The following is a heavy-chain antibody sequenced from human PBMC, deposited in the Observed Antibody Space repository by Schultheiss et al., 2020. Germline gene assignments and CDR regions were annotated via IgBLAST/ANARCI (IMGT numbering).Heavy chain of an antibody. CDR1: GGSFSGYY. CDR2: INHSGST. CDR3: AISRGTTGQMDV. J-gene: IGHJ6*04. V-gene: IGHV4-34*01. Sequence: SETLSLTCAVYGGSFSGYYWSWIRQPPGKGLEWIGEINHSGSTNYNPSLKSRVTISVDTSKNQFSLELTSVTAADTAIYYCAISRGTTGQMDVWGKGTSVTVSS. D-gene: IGHD1-14*01.